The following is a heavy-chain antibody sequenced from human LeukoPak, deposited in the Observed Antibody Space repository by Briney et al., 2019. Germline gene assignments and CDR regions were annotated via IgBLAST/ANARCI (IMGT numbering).Heavy chain of an antibody. CDR3: ARRPGYSYGPDY. CDR2: IYYSGST. CDR1: GGSISSSSYY. V-gene: IGHV4-39*01. J-gene: IGHJ4*02. D-gene: IGHD5-18*01. Sequence: PSETLSLTCTVSGGSISSSSYYWGWLRQPPGKGLEWIGSIYYSGSTYYNPSLKSRVTISVDTSKNQFSLKLSSVTAADTAVYYCARRPGYSYGPDYWGQGTLVTVSS.